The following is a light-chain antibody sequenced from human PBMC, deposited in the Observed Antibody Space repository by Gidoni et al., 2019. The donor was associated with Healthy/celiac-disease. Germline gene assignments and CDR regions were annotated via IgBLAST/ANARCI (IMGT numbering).Light chain of an antibody. CDR1: QSISSY. J-gene: IGKJ1*01. Sequence: DIQMTQSPSSLSASAGDRVTITCRASQSISSYLNWYQQKPGKAPKLLIYAASSLQSGVPSRFSGSGSGTDFTLTISSLQPEDFATYYCQQSYSTSWTFXQXTKVEIK. V-gene: IGKV1-39*01. CDR3: QQSYSTSWT. CDR2: AAS.